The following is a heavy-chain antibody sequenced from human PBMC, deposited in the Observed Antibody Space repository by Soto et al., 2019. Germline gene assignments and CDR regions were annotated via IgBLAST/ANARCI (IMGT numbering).Heavy chain of an antibody. Sequence: QVQLVQSGAEVKKPGASVKVSCKASGYDFSSYGISWVRQAPGQGLEWVGWISASNGNRDYAQQFQGRVSMTSDTSRTTSYMELRSLRFDDTAVYYCVRDPQRNDYWGQGPLVNVSS. CDR2: ISASNGNR. CDR1: GYDFSSYG. CDR3: VRDPQRNDY. D-gene: IGHD2-2*01. V-gene: IGHV1-18*04. J-gene: IGHJ4*02.